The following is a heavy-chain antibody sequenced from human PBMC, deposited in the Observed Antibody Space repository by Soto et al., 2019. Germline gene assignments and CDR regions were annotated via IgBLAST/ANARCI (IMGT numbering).Heavy chain of an antibody. CDR2: IYPGDSET. V-gene: IGHV5-51*01. D-gene: IGHD5-12*01. Sequence: GESLKISCKGSGYTFTSYWIGWVRQMPGKGLEWMGIIYPGDSETRYSPSFQGQVTISADKSISTAYLRWSSLKASDTAMYYCARPRDGYKYYFDYWGQGTLVTSPQ. CDR1: GYTFTSYW. J-gene: IGHJ4*02. CDR3: ARPRDGYKYYFDY.